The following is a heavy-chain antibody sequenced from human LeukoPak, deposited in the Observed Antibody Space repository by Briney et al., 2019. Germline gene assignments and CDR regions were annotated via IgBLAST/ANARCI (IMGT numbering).Heavy chain of an antibody. V-gene: IGHV4-59*01. J-gene: IGHJ4*02. Sequence: PSETLSLTCTVSGGSISSYYWSWIRQPPGKGLEWIGYCHDSGSTNYNASLTSRVTLSVDTSNNQFSLELTSVTAADTAVYYCARGGWYEDYWGQGTLVTVSS. CDR2: CHDSGST. CDR1: GGSISSYY. CDR3: ARGGWYEDY. D-gene: IGHD6-19*01.